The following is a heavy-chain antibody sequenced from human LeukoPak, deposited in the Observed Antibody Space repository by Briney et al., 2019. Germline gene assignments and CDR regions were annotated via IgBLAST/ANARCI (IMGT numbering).Heavy chain of an antibody. J-gene: IGHJ4*02. CDR1: GYSFTDYY. V-gene: IGHV1-2*06. D-gene: IGHD2-15*01. CDR3: ARAISGGSPITASDY. Sequence: ASVKVSCKASGYSFTDYYMHWVRQAPGQGLEWMGRINPKSGATNYAQKFRDRVTMSRDTSISTAYMELSRLRSDDTAVYYCARAISGGSPITASDYWGQGTLVTVSS. CDR2: INPKSGAT.